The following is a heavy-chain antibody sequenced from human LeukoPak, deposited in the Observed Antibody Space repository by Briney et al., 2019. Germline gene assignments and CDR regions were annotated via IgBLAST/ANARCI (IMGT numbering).Heavy chain of an antibody. V-gene: IGHV3-23*01. CDR2: ISSSGDST. Sequence: GGSLRLSCAASEFTFSNYVMNWVRQAPGKGLEWVSIISSSGDSTYYADSVKGRFTISRDNSKNTLYLQMDSLRAEDTAVYYCAKRSASFLTFDYWGQGTLVTVSS. J-gene: IGHJ4*02. CDR1: EFTFSNYV. D-gene: IGHD1-20*01. CDR3: AKRSASFLTFDY.